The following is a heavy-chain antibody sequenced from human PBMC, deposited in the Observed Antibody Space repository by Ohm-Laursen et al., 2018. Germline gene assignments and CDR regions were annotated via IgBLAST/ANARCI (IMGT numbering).Heavy chain of an antibody. Sequence: SQTLSLTCTVSGGSISSGGYYWSWIRQHPGKGLEWIGYIYYSGSTYYNPSLKSRVTISVDTSKNQFSLKLSSVTAADTAVYYCAREEVDSGGSHFDLWGRGTLVTVSS. CDR3: AREEVDSGGSHFDL. CDR2: IYYSGST. D-gene: IGHD2-15*01. J-gene: IGHJ2*01. CDR1: GGSISSGGYY. V-gene: IGHV4-31*03.